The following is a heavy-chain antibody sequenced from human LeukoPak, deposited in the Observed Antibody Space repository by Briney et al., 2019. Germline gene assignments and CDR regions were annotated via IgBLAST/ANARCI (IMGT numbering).Heavy chain of an antibody. J-gene: IGHJ5*02. Sequence: PSQTLSLTCTVSGGSISSGGYYWSWIRQHPGKGLEWIGDIYSSGSTYFNPSLRSRVTMSVDTSKNQFSLKLGSVTAADTAVYYCAKGSSGFYAWGQGTLVTVSS. CDR3: AKGSSGFYA. V-gene: IGHV4-31*03. D-gene: IGHD3-22*01. CDR1: GGSISSGGYY. CDR2: IYSSGST.